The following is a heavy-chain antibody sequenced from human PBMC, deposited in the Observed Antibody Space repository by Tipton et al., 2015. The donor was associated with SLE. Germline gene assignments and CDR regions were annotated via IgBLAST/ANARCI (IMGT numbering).Heavy chain of an antibody. V-gene: IGHV4-39*07. CDR3: ATSPLTL. CDR1: GGSISSRFY. CDR2: ISYTGST. D-gene: IGHD2-2*01. Sequence: TLFLTCTVSGGSISSRFYWGWIRQSPGKGLEWLGSISYTGSTYSNPSLKSQVTISVDKSKNQFSLKLTSVTAADTAVYYCATSPLTLWGQGTLVTVSS. J-gene: IGHJ4*02.